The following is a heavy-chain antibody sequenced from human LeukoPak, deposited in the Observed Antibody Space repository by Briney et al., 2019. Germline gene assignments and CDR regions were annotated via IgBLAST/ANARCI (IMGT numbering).Heavy chain of an antibody. CDR2: IGGSGGNT. CDR3: AMRRESSDGKDFDY. V-gene: IGHV3-23*01. CDR1: GFTFSSYA. Sequence: GGSLRLSCAASGFTFSSYAMSWVRQAPGRGLEWVSAIGGSGGNTDCADSVKGRFTISRNNSKNTLYLQMSSPRARPTATQYCAMRRESSDGKDFDYWGQGTLVTVSS. D-gene: IGHD3-22*01. J-gene: IGHJ4*02.